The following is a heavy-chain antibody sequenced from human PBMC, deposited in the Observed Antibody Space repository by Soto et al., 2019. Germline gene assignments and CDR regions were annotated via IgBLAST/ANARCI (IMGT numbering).Heavy chain of an antibody. D-gene: IGHD3-10*02. J-gene: IGHJ4*02. CDR2: ISYDGRNK. CDR3: AKGLRCTGSYALGFSDY. CDR1: GFTFSSYG. V-gene: IGHV3-30*18. Sequence: GGSLRLSCAASGFTFSSYGMHWVRQAQDKGLEWVAVISYDGRNKNYADSVNGQFTITKDMTNNTLNLQMKSLEAEDTAVYYCAKGLRCTGSYALGFSDYWGQGRLVTVSS.